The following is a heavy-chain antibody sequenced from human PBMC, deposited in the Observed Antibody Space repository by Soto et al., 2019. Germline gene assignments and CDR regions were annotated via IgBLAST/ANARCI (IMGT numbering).Heavy chain of an antibody. D-gene: IGHD3-10*01. Sequence: QVQLQESGPGLVKPSQTLSLTCTVSGGSISSGGYSWSWIRQHPGKGLEWIGYIYYSGSTYYNPSLKSRVIISVDTSKSQFSLKLSAVTAADTAVYYCARDLREVRGRWFDPWGQGTLVTVSS. CDR3: ARDLREVRGRWFDP. J-gene: IGHJ5*02. V-gene: IGHV4-31*03. CDR1: GGSISSGGYS. CDR2: IYYSGST.